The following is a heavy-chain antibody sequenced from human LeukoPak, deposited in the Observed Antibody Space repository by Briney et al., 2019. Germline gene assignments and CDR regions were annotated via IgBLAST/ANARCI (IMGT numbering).Heavy chain of an antibody. Sequence: SETLSLTCTVSGGSISSYNWTWIRQPPGKALEWIGYIYYSGSSNSGSTNYNPSLKSRVTISMDTSKNQFSMKLTTVTAADPAVYYCARVPGTYLYYFDSSGQGTLVTVSS. CDR1: GGSISSYN. D-gene: IGHD1-26*01. CDR3: ARVPGTYLYYFDS. J-gene: IGHJ4*02. CDR2: IYYSGSSNSGST. V-gene: IGHV4-59*01.